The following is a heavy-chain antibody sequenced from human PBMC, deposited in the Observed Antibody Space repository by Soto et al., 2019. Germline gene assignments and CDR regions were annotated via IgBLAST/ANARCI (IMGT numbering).Heavy chain of an antibody. V-gene: IGHV3-66*01. Sequence: EVQLVESGGGLVQPGGSLRLSCVASGFTVTDIYMNWVRQAPGKGLEWVSVINKDFTDYADFVRGKFSVSTDTSKNALCRQLDNLRAEDKAVYYCAREPRYCSGGSCSIMGDAFDIWGQGAMVTVSS. J-gene: IGHJ3*02. CDR1: GFTVTDIY. CDR3: AREPRYCSGGSCSIMGDAFDI. CDR2: INKDFT. D-gene: IGHD2-15*01.